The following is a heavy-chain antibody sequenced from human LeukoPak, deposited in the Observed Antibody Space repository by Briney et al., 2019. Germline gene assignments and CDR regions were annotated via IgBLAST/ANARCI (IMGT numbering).Heavy chain of an antibody. CDR2: ISTYNGDT. CDR1: GYSFTRYA. D-gene: IGHD1-26*01. J-gene: IGHJ4*02. CDR3: ARDTGSYSFDY. V-gene: IGHV1-18*01. Sequence: ASVKVSCKASGYSFTRYAIMWVRQAPGQGLEWMGWISTYNGDTNYAQQLQGRVTMTTDTSTSTAYMELRSLTSDDTAVYYCARDTGSYSFDYWGQGTLVTVSS.